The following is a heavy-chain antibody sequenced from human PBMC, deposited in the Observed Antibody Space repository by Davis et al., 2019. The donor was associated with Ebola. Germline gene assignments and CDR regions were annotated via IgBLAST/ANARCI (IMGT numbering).Heavy chain of an antibody. V-gene: IGHV4-59*11. CDR3: ARDAEYTSVFHRFFDV. J-gene: IGHJ2*01. CDR1: GDSIRSHY. Sequence: SETLSLTCTVSGDSIRSHYWSWIRKPPGRGLEWIGSTSHSGNIDSNPSLKSRLTMSLDTSKNQFSLMLNSVTAADTATYYCARDAEYTSVFHRFFDVWGRGTLVTVSS. CDR2: TSHSGNI. D-gene: IGHD6-19*01.